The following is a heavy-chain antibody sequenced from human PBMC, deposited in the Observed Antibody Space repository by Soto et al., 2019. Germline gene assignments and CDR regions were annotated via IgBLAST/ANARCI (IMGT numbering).Heavy chain of an antibody. CDR2: ISGSGGST. J-gene: IGHJ5*02. Sequence: GGSLRLSCAASGFTFSSYSMNWVRQAPGKGLEWVSAISGSGGSTYYADSVKGRFTISVDTSKNQFSLKLSSVTAADTAVYYCARLEVYYGSGSYCFDPWGQGTLVTVSS. CDR3: ARLEVYYGSGSYCFDP. CDR1: GFTFSSYS. V-gene: IGHV3-23*01. D-gene: IGHD3-10*01.